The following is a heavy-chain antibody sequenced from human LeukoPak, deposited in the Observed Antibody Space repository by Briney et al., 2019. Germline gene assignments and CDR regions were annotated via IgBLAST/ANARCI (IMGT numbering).Heavy chain of an antibody. CDR2: INPSGGST. V-gene: IGHV1-46*01. Sequence: ASVKVSCKASGYTFTSYYMHWVRQAPGQGLEWMGIINPSGGSTSYAQKFQGRVTMTRDTSTSTVYMELSSLRSEDTAVYYCARDLAKLSRYGSFDYWGQGNLVTVSS. J-gene: IGHJ4*02. CDR3: ARDLAKLSRYGSFDY. CDR1: GYTFTSYY. D-gene: IGHD3-10*01.